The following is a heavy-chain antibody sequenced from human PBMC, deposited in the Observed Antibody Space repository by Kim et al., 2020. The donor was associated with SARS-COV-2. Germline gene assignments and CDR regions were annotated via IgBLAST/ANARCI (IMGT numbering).Heavy chain of an antibody. J-gene: IGHJ4*02. CDR2: IDWDDDK. Sequence: SGPTLVNPTPTLTLTCTFSGFSLSTSGMCVSWIRQPPGKALEWLALIDWDDDKYYSTSLKTRLTISKDTSKNQVVLTMTNMDPVDTATYYCARMSDTAMDYYFYYWGQGTLVTVSS. CDR1: GFSLSTSGMC. CDR3: ARMSDTAMDYYFYY. V-gene: IGHV2-70*01. D-gene: IGHD5-18*01.